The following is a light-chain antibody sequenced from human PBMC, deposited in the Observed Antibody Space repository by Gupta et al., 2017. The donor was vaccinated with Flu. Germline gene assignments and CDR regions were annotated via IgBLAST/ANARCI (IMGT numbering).Light chain of an antibody. CDR3: VLYMGSGISV. Sequence: QTVVTQEPSFSVSPGGTVTLTCCLCSGSVSTSYYPSWYQQTPGQAPRTLIYSTNTRSSGVPDRFSGSILGNKAALTITGAQADDESDYYCVLYMGSGISVFGGGTKLTVL. CDR2: STN. CDR1: SGSVSTSYY. V-gene: IGLV8-61*01. J-gene: IGLJ3*02.